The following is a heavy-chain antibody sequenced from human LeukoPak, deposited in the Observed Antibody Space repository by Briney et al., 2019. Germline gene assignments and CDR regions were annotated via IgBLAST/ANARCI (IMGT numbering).Heavy chain of an antibody. Sequence: PGGSLRLSCTTSGFTFGDYAMSWVRQAPGKRLEWVGFIRSKAYGGTTQYAASVKGRFTISRDDSKSIAYLQMSSLKTEDTAVYYCTRVRSGNDFDYWGQGTLVTVSS. J-gene: IGHJ4*02. CDR2: IRSKAYGGTT. D-gene: IGHD3-10*01. V-gene: IGHV3-49*04. CDR1: GFTFGDYA. CDR3: TRVRSGNDFDY.